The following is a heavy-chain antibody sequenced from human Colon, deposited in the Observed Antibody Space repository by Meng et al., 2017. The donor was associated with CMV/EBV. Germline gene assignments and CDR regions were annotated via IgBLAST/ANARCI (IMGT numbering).Heavy chain of an antibody. CDR3: ARDSNLSGLAY. CDR1: GASITSYY. D-gene: IGHD3-10*01. Sequence: QVQLRGSGPGLVKPSETLSLTCTVSGASITSYYWSWIRQPAGKGLEWIGRVYISGNTNYNPSLKSRVTMSIDTSKNQLSLNIRSVTAADTAVYYCARDSNLSGLAYWGQGTLVTGSS. V-gene: IGHV4-4*07. CDR2: VYISGNT. J-gene: IGHJ4*02.